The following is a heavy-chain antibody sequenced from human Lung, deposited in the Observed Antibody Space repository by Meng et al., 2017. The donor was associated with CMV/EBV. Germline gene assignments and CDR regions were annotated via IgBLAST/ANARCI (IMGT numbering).Heavy chain of an antibody. J-gene: IGHJ4*02. CDR1: GGTFSSYA. V-gene: IGHV1-69*05. Sequence: SGGTFSSYASSWVRQAPGQGLEWMGGIIPFFGAANYAQKFQGRVTITTDEFTTTAYMELSSLRSEDTAVYYCASSYYYDSNGYVYFDYWGQGTLVTVSS. D-gene: IGHD3-22*01. CDR3: ASSYYYDSNGYVYFDY. CDR2: IIPFFGAA.